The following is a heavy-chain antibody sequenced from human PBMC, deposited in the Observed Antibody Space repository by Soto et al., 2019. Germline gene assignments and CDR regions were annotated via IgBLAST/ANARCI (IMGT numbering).Heavy chain of an antibody. CDR3: AMVDVYVTPSPQDV. V-gene: IGHV1-18*01. CDR2: INTYNGNT. CDR1: GYTFTRYG. D-gene: IGHD3-16*01. Sequence: QVQLVQSGAEVKNPGASVKVSCKASGYTFTRYGIGWARQAPGKGLEWMVWINTYNGNTNYAQNVQGGVTLTTDTSASPAYMELRSLRSNDTAIYYCAMVDVYVTPSPQDVWGQGTTVIVSS. J-gene: IGHJ6*02.